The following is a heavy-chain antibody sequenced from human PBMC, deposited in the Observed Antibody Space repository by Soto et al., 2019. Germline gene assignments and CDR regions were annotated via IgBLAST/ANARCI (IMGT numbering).Heavy chain of an antibody. Sequence: SGPTLGNPTQTLTLNSTFSGFSLSTSGVGVGRIRQPPGKALEWLALIYWDDDKRYSPSLKSRLTITKDTSKNQVVLTMTNMDPVDTATYYCAHRPRGAAAGPFDYWGQGTLVTVSS. D-gene: IGHD6-13*01. V-gene: IGHV2-5*02. J-gene: IGHJ4*02. CDR2: IYWDDDK. CDR1: GFSLSTSGVG. CDR3: AHRPRGAAAGPFDY.